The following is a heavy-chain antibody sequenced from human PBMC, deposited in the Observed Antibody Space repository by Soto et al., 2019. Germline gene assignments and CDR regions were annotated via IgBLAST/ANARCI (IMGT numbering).Heavy chain of an antibody. D-gene: IGHD3-10*01. J-gene: IGHJ6*02. V-gene: IGHV1-69*02. Sequence: QVQLVQSGAEVKKPGSSVKVSCKASGGTFSSYTISWVRQAPGQGLEWMGRIIPILGIANYAQKFQGRVTITADKSTSTAYMGLSSLRSEDTAVYYCARGVLLWFGEMNYGMDVWGQGTTVTVSS. CDR1: GGTFSSYT. CDR2: IIPILGIA. CDR3: ARGVLLWFGEMNYGMDV.